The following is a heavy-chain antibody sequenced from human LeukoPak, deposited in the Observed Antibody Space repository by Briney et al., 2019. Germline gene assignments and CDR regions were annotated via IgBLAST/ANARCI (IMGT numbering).Heavy chain of an antibody. CDR2: ISGSGVST. J-gene: IGHJ4*02. CDR3: AKGLKTLGDY. CDR1: GFTFSSRT. Sequence: GGSLRLSCGASGFTFSSRTMNWVRQAPGKGLEWVSAISGSGVSTYYADSVKGRFTISRDNSKNTLYLQMNSLRVEDTAVYYCAKGLKTLGDYWGQGTLVTVSS. D-gene: IGHD3-16*01. V-gene: IGHV3-23*01.